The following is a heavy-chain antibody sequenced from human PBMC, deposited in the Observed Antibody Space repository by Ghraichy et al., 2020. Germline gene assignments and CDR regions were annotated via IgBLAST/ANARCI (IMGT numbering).Heavy chain of an antibody. CDR3: ARDWTTHSLDY. CDR1: GFTFSTYG. Sequence: LSLTCAASGFTFSTYGMHWDRQTPGKGLEWVAVIWYGGSDEYYADSVKGRFTVSRDNSKNTLYLQMNSLRVEDTAVYYCARDWTTHSLDYWGQGALVTVSP. D-gene: IGHD3/OR15-3a*01. V-gene: IGHV3-33*01. CDR2: IWYGGSDE. J-gene: IGHJ4*02.